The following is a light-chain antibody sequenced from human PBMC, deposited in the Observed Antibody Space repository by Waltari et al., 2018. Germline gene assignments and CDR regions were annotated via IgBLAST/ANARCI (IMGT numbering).Light chain of an antibody. J-gene: IGKJ2*01. CDR3: QQFDNLVYT. CDR2: DAS. CDR1: HDISNY. Sequence: DIHMTQSPSSLSASVGDRVTITGQASHDISNYLNWYQQKPRKAPKLLIYDASNLETGVPSRFSGSGSGTDFSFTISSLQPEDIATYYCQQFDNLVYTFGQGTKLEIK. V-gene: IGKV1-33*01.